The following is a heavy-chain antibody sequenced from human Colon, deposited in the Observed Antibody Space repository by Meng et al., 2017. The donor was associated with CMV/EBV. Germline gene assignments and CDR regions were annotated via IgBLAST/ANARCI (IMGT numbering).Heavy chain of an antibody. CDR2: INPNSGGT. CDR1: GYTFTGYF. Sequence: QVQLVQSGAEVKKPGAAVKVSCKASGYTFTGYFMYWVRQAPGQGLEWMGSINPNSGGTNYAQKFQGRVTMTRDTSINTAYMELSRLRSDDTAVYYCATVSGGDFDYWGQGTLVTVSS. J-gene: IGHJ4*02. D-gene: IGHD1-26*01. CDR3: ATVSGGDFDY. V-gene: IGHV1-2*02.